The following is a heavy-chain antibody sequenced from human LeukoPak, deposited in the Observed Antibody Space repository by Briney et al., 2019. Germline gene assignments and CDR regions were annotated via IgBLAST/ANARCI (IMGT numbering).Heavy chain of an antibody. CDR1: GVTFSTYT. V-gene: IGHV3-21*01. D-gene: IGHD6-19*01. Sequence: GGSLRLSCAASGVTFSTYTMHWGRQAPGKGLEWVSCIDISGAAMYYADSVKRRFTISRDTAKNSLFLQMHRLRAEDTAVYSCARPSRSGYSTGWPDYWGQGTLVTVSS. CDR2: IDISGAAM. J-gene: IGHJ4*02. CDR3: ARPSRSGYSTGWPDY.